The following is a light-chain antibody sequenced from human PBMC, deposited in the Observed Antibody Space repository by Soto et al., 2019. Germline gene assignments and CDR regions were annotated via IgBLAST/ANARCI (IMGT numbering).Light chain of an antibody. CDR2: EVT. V-gene: IGLV2-14*01. Sequence: QSALTQPASVSGSPGQSITISCTGTSSDVGGYNYVSWYQQHPGKAPKLIIYEVTHRPSGVSSHFYGSRSGNTASLTISGLQAEDEADYYCKSRTTRNTLVFGGGTKVTVL. CDR1: SSDVGGYNY. CDR3: KSRTTRNTLV. J-gene: IGLJ3*02.